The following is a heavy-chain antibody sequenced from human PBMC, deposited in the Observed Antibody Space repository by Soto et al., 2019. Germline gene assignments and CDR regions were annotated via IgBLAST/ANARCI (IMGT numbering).Heavy chain of an antibody. CDR2: IIPIFGTA. CDR3: ARGRIADDAFDI. Sequence: SVKVCCQASGGTFSSYASIWVRQAPGQGLEWMGGIIPIFGTANYAQKFQGRVTITADESTSTAYMELSSLRSEDTAVYYCARGRIADDAFDIWGQGTMVTVSS. CDR1: GGTFSSYA. D-gene: IGHD6-13*01. J-gene: IGHJ3*02. V-gene: IGHV1-69*13.